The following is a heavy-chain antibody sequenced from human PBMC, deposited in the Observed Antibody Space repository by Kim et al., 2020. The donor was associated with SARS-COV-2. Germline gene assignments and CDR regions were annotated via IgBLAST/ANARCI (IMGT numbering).Heavy chain of an antibody. V-gene: IGHV3-23*01. Sequence: VKGRFTISRDNSTNTLYLQMNSLRAEDTAVYYCAKDMAGGSPIPANAFDIWGQGTMVTVSS. D-gene: IGHD1-26*01. J-gene: IGHJ3*02. CDR3: AKDMAGGSPIPANAFDI.